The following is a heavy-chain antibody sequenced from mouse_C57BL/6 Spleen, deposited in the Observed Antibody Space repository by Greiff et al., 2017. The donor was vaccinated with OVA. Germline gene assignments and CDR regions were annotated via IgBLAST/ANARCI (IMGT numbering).Heavy chain of an antibody. CDR2: IDPSDSET. CDR1: GYTFTSYW. CDR3: ARQTHYAMDY. Sequence: QVQLQQPGAELVRPGSSVKLSCKASGYTFTSYWMHWVKQRPIQGLEWIGNIDPSDSETHYNQKFKDKATLTVDKSSSTAYMRLSSLTSEESAVYYCARQTHYAMDYWGQGTSVTVSS. J-gene: IGHJ4*01. V-gene: IGHV1-52*01.